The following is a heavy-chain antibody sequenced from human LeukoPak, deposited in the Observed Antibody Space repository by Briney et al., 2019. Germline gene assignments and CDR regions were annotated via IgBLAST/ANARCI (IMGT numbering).Heavy chain of an antibody. CDR1: GFTFSSYE. Sequence: GGSLRLSCAASGFTFSSYEMNWVRQAPGKGLEWVSYISSSSGSTIYYADSVKGRFTISRDNAKNSLYLQMNSLRVEDTAVYYCAKGAYYDLWGQGTLVTVSS. CDR3: AKGAYYDL. CDR2: ISSSSGSTI. J-gene: IGHJ4*02. D-gene: IGHD3-22*01. V-gene: IGHV3-48*03.